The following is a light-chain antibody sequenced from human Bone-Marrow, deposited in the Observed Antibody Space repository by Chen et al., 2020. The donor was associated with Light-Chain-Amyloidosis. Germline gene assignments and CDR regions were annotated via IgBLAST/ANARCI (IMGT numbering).Light chain of an antibody. CDR1: NIGATS. J-gene: IGLJ3*02. V-gene: IGLV3-21*02. Sequence: YVLTHPSSGSVAPGQTATIACGGNNIGATSVHWYQQTPGRAPLLVVYDDSDRPSGIPERLSGSNSGNTATLTISRVEAGDEADYYCQVWDRSSDRPVFGGGTKLTVL. CDR2: DDS. CDR3: QVWDRSSDRPV.